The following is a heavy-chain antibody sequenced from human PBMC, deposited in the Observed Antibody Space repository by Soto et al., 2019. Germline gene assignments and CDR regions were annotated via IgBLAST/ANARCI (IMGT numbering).Heavy chain of an antibody. CDR2: IYHSGST. CDR1: GGSISSGGYS. J-gene: IGHJ3*02. CDR3: ARVPWQWLGGYAFDI. D-gene: IGHD6-19*01. V-gene: IGHV4-30-2*01. Sequence: SETLSLTCAVSGGSISSGGYSWGWIRQPPGKGLEWIGYIYHSGSTYYNPSLKSRVTISVDRSKNQFSLKLTSVTAVDTAVYYCARVPWQWLGGYAFDIWGQGTMVTVSS.